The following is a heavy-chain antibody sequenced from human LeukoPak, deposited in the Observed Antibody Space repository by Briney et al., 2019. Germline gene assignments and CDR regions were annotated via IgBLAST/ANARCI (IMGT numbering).Heavy chain of an antibody. V-gene: IGHV3-49*04. J-gene: IGHJ4*02. CDR3: TRASEQWLVLNYFDY. Sequence: GGSLRLSCTASGFTFGDYAISWVRQAPGKGLEWLGFIRSKAYGGTTEYAASVKGRFTISRDDSKSIAYLQMNSLKTEDTAVYYCTRASEQWLVLNYFDYWGQGTLVTVSS. CDR2: IRSKAYGGTT. CDR1: GFTFGDYA. D-gene: IGHD6-19*01.